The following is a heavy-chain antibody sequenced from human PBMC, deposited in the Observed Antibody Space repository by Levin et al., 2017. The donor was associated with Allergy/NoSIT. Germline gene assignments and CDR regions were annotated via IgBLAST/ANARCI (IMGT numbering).Heavy chain of an antibody. CDR3: AKDVDGSGWYRLGNDAFEM. V-gene: IGHV3-30*18. J-gene: IGHJ3*02. CDR1: GFTFSSYG. D-gene: IGHD6-19*01. Sequence: GGSLRLSCAASGFTFSSYGMHWVRQAPGKGLEWVAVITSDGSKKFYADSVKGRFTISRDNSKNTLDLQMNSLRAEDTAVYYCAKDVDGSGWYRLGNDAFEMWGQGTKVTVSS. CDR2: ITSDGSKK.